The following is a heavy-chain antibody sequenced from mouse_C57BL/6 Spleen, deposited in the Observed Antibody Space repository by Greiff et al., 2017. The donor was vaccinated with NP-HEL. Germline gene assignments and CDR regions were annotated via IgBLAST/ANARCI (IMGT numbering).Heavy chain of an antibody. CDR2: INPNNGGT. V-gene: IGHV1-18*01. Sequence: EVQLQQSGPELVKPGASVKIPCKASGYTFTDYNMDWVKQSHGKSLEWIGDINPNNGGTIYNQKFKGKATLTVDKSSSTAYMELRSLISEDTAVYYCARRLLRYYYAMDYWGQGTSVTVSS. J-gene: IGHJ4*01. CDR3: ARRLLRYYYAMDY. CDR1: GYTFTDYN. D-gene: IGHD1-1*01.